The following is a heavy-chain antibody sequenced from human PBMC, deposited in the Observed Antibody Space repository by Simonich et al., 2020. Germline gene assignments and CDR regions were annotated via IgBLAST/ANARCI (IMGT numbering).Heavy chain of an antibody. V-gene: IGHV3-33*01. CDR1: GFTFSSYG. D-gene: IGHD6-13*01. J-gene: IGHJ5*02. Sequence: QVQLVESGGGVVQPGRSLRLSCAASGFTFSSYGMHWVRQAPGKGVEWVDCIWYEGSNKYYADSVKGRFTISRDNSKNTLYLQMNSLRAEDTAVYYCARAYSSSWYNWFDPWGQGTLVTVSS. CDR3: ARAYSSSWYNWFDP. CDR2: IWYEGSNK.